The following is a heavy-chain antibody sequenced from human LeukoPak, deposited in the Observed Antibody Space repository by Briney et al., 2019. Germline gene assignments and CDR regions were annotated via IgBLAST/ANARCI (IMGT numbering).Heavy chain of an antibody. D-gene: IGHD2-15*01. CDR1: GGTFSSYV. J-gene: IGHJ4*02. CDR3: ASRLERYCSGGSCYPEDY. CDR2: IIPIFGTA. V-gene: IGHV1-69*13. Sequence: ASVKLSCKASGGTFSSYVISWVRQAPGQGLERMGGIIPIFGTANYAQKFQGRVTITADESTSTAYMELSSLRSEDTAVYYCASRLERYCSGGSCYPEDYWGQGTLVTVSS.